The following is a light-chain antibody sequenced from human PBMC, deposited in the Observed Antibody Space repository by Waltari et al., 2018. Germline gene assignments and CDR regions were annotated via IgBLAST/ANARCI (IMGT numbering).Light chain of an antibody. CDR2: GAS. Sequence: EIVLTQSPGPLSLSPGERATLSCRARQSVSSSYLAWYQQKPGQAPRLLIYGASSRATGIPDRFSGSGSGTDFTLTISRLEPEDFAVYYCQQYGSSPFSTFGGGTKVEIK. J-gene: IGKJ4*01. CDR1: QSVSSSY. CDR3: QQYGSSPFST. V-gene: IGKV3-20*01.